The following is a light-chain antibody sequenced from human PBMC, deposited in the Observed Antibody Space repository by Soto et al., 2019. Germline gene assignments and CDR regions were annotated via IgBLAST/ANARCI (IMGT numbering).Light chain of an antibody. CDR2: GNT. V-gene: IGLV1-40*01. J-gene: IGLJ1*01. CDR1: SSNIGAGYD. Sequence: QSVLTQPASVSGAPGQRVTISCTGSSSNIGAGYDVHWYQQLPGTAPKLLIYGNTNRPSGVPDRFSGSKSGTSASLAIPVLQAEDEADYYCQSYYSSLSGSVFGTGTKVTVL. CDR3: QSYYSSLSGSV.